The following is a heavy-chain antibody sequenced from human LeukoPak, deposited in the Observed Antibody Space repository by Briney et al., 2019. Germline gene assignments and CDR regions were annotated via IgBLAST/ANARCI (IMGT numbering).Heavy chain of an antibody. J-gene: IGHJ5*02. CDR1: GGSISSSSYY. CDR3: ARDRELGMDNWFDP. CDR2: IYYSGST. Sequence: SETLSLTCTVSGGSISSSSYYWSWIRQPPGKGLEWIGYIYYSGSTNYNPSLKSRVTISVDTSKNQFSLKLSSVTAADTAVYYCARDRELGMDNWFDPWGQGTLVTVSS. D-gene: IGHD1-26*01. V-gene: IGHV4-61*01.